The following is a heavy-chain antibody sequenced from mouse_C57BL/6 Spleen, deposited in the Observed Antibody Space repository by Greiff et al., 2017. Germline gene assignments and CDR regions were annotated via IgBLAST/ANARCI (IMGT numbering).Heavy chain of an antibody. Sequence: QVQLQQSGAELVKPGASVKMSCKASGYTFTSYWITWVKQRPGQGLEWIGDIYPGSGSTNYNEKFKSKATLTVDTSSSTAYMQLSSLTSEDSAVYYCARSDYYSNLDYWGQGTTRTVSS. D-gene: IGHD2-5*01. V-gene: IGHV1-55*01. J-gene: IGHJ2*01. CDR1: GYTFTSYW. CDR3: ARSDYYSNLDY. CDR2: IYPGSGST.